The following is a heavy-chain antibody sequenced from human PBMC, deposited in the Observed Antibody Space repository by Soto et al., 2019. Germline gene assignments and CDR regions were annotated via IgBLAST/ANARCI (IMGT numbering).Heavy chain of an antibody. CDR3: ARSPRSIAAGGIDY. CDR1: GGSISTSNL. J-gene: IGHJ4*02. CDR2: IYHSGST. Sequence: SETLSLTCAVSGGSISTSNLWTWVRQPPGKGLEWIGEIYHSGSTNYNPSLESRVTISVDKSKNQFSLKLNSVTAADTAVYYCARSPRSIAAGGIDYWGQGFLVTVSS. D-gene: IGHD6-13*01. V-gene: IGHV4-4*02.